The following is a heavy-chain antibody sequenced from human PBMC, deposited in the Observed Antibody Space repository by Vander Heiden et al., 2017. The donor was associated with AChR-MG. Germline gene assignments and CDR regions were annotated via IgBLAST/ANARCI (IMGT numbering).Heavy chain of an antibody. CDR1: GFTFSNYW. J-gene: IGHJ3*02. CDR3: ARSVTGTPRSAFDI. Sequence: EVQLVESGGGLVQPGGSLRLSCAASGFTFSNYWMTWVRQAPGKGLEWVANMRQDGAERYYVDSVKGRFTISRDNAKRSLFLVMNSLRGEDTAVYYCARSVTGTPRSAFDIWGQGTMVTVSS. CDR2: MRQDGAER. D-gene: IGHD1-7*01. V-gene: IGHV3-7*03.